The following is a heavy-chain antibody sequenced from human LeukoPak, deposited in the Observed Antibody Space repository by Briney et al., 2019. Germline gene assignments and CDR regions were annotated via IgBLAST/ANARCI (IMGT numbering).Heavy chain of an antibody. Sequence: GGSLRLSCAGSGFTFSNYRLHWVRQAPGKGLVWVTRINTDGSSTAYADSVKGRFTISRDNAKNTLYLQMNSLRAEDTAVYYCARGSDYYNTYYFDYWGQGTLVTVSS. CDR1: GFTFSNYR. D-gene: IGHD5-12*01. J-gene: IGHJ4*02. CDR3: ARGSDYYNTYYFDY. CDR2: INTDGSST. V-gene: IGHV3-74*01.